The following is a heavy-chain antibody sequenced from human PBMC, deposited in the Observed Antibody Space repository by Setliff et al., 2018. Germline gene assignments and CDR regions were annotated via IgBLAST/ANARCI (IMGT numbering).Heavy chain of an antibody. J-gene: IGHJ4*02. Sequence: GGSLRLSCAASGFTFRTSSMTWVRQGPGKGLEWVAAIDGEGSVIYYLDSVKGRFTISRDNAKYSLYLQMNSLRVEDTAVYYCARAFDSSGYYGESHTHYFDNWGQGTLVTVSS. CDR3: ARAFDSSGYYGESHTHYFDN. V-gene: IGHV3-7*03. CDR2: IDGEGSVI. CDR1: GFTFRTSS. D-gene: IGHD3-22*01.